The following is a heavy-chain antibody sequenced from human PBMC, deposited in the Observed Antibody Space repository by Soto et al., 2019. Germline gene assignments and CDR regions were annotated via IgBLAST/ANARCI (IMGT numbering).Heavy chain of an antibody. CDR2: IIPIFGIT. V-gene: IGHV1-69*08. Sequence: QVQLVQSGAEVKKPGSSVKVSCKASGGTFSRYTMTWVRQAPGHGLEWMGRIIPIFGITTYAQKFQGRVTITADESASTAYMELSSLRSEDTEVYYWEGEDRDRDTGLVPAAIDGMDVWGQGTTVTVSS. CDR1: GGTFSRYT. J-gene: IGHJ6*02. CDR3: EGEDRDRDTGLVPAAIDGMDV. D-gene: IGHD2-2*01.